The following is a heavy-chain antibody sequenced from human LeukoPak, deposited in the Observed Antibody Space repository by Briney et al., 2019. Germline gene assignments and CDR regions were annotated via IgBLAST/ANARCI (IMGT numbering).Heavy chain of an antibody. CDR2: ISPYSSHT. V-gene: IGHV1-18*01. CDR1: GYTFTNFG. Sequence: ASVKVSCKSSGYTFTNFGINWVRQAPGQGFQWMGWISPYSSHTNYPQRLQGRVTMTTDTSTTTVYMELRSLRSGDTAIYYCARDDYGTNHWGQGTLITVSS. D-gene: IGHD4-17*01. J-gene: IGHJ4*02. CDR3: ARDDYGTNH.